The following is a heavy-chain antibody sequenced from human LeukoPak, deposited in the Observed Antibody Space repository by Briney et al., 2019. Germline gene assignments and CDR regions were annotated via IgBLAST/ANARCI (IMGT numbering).Heavy chain of an antibody. Sequence: GGSLRLSCAASGFTFSSYAMHWVRQAPGKGLEWVAVISYDGSNKYYADSVKGRFTISRDNTKNTLYLQMNSLRAEDTAVYYCAKDGDYDFWSGYYTNWFDPWGQGTLVTVSS. CDR1: GFTFSSYA. J-gene: IGHJ5*02. D-gene: IGHD3-3*01. CDR2: ISYDGSNK. CDR3: AKDGDYDFWSGYYTNWFDP. V-gene: IGHV3-30-3*01.